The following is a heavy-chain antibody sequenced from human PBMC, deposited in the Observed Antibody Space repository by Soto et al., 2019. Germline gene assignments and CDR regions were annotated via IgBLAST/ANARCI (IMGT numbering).Heavy chain of an antibody. D-gene: IGHD6-19*01. CDR3: AKPLAVAGPNYYYGMDV. CDR2: ISGSGGST. V-gene: IGHV3-23*01. Sequence: PGGSLRLSCAASGFTFSSYAMSWVRQAPGKGLEWVSAISGSGGSTYYADSVKGRFTISRDNSKNTLYLQMNSLRAEDTAVYYCAKPLAVAGPNYYYGMDVWGQGTTVTVSS. CDR1: GFTFSSYA. J-gene: IGHJ6*02.